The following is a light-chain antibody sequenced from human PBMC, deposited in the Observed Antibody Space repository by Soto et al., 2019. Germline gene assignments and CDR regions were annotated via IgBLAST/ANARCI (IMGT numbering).Light chain of an antibody. CDR1: QSVSSY. Sequence: EIVMTQSPATLSVSPGERATLSCRASQSVSSYLAWYQQKPGQAPRLLIYGASSRATGIPDRFSGSGSGTDFALTITSLQAEDFATYYCQQLRMYPSTFGGGTKVDIK. J-gene: IGKJ4*01. V-gene: IGKV3D-15*01. CDR3: QQLRMYPST. CDR2: GAS.